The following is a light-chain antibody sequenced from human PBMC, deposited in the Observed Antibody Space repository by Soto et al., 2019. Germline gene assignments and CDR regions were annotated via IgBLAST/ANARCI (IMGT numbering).Light chain of an antibody. CDR1: QSVSSY. V-gene: IGKV3-11*01. J-gene: IGKJ1*01. Sequence: EIVLTQSPATLSLSPGERATLSCRASQSVSSYLAWYQQKPGQTPRLLIYDASNRATGIPARFSGSGSGTDFTLTISSLEPADFAVYYCQQRSNWPRTFGQGTKVEI. CDR3: QQRSNWPRT. CDR2: DAS.